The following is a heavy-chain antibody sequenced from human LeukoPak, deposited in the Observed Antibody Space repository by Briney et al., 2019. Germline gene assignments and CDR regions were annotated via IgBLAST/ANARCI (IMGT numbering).Heavy chain of an antibody. V-gene: IGHV3-23*01. CDR1: GFSFSSYA. CDR2: ISGDGGST. D-gene: IGHD6-19*01. CDR3: AIPTGIVVPGPDY. Sequence: PGGSLRLSCAASGFSFSSYAMSWVRQAPGKGREGVSAISGDGGSTYYADSVRGRVAISRDNSKNRLYLQMNSLRAEDTAVYYCAIPTGIVVPGPDYWGQGTLVTVSS. J-gene: IGHJ4*02.